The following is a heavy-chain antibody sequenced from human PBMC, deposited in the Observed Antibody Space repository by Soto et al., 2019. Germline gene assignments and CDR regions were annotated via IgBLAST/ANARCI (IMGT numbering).Heavy chain of an antibody. CDR3: ARGAFRAYYFDY. Sequence: HPGGSLRLSCAASGFSFSNYWIHWVRQDPGKGLVWVSRVDSDGTTTNYADSVKGRFTISRDNARNTVYLQMNSLRAEDTAIYYCARGAFRAYYFDYWGLGTLVTVSS. J-gene: IGHJ4*02. V-gene: IGHV3-74*01. CDR2: VDSDGTTT. D-gene: IGHD3-10*01. CDR1: GFSFSNYW.